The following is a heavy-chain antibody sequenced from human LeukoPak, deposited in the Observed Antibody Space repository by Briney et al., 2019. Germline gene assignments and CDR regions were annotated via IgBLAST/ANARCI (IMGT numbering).Heavy chain of an antibody. Sequence: GGSLRLSCVASGFRFDDYGMSWVRQAPGKGLEWVSGINWNGGSTGYADSVKGRFAISRDNAKNSLYLRMNSLRAEDTALYYCARGGSTGWYSFDYWGQGTLVTVSS. CDR1: GFRFDDYG. V-gene: IGHV3-20*04. CDR2: INWNGGST. D-gene: IGHD6-19*01. J-gene: IGHJ4*02. CDR3: ARGGSTGWYSFDY.